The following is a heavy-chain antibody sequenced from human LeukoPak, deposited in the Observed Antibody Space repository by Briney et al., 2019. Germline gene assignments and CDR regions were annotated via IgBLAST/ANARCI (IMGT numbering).Heavy chain of an antibody. D-gene: IGHD3-10*01. Sequence: EGSLRLSCAASGFTFSDYAMSWVRQAPGKGLEWVSGFSGSAGSTHYADSVKGRFTISSDNSKNTLYLQMNSLRAGDTAVYYCAKARYYYGSVNYFDYWGQGTLVTVSS. CDR1: GFTFSDYA. J-gene: IGHJ4*02. V-gene: IGHV3-23*01. CDR2: FSGSAGST. CDR3: AKARYYYGSVNYFDY.